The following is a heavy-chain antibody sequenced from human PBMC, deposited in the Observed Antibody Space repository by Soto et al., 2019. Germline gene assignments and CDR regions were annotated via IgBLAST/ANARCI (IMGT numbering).Heavy chain of an antibody. CDR2: IYWDDDK. CDR1: GFSLSTSGVG. J-gene: IGHJ4*02. D-gene: IGHD3-22*01. Sequence: QITLKESGPPLVKPTQTLTLTCTFSGFSLSTSGVGVGWIRQPPGKALEWLALIYWDDDKRYSPSLKSRLTITKDTSKHQVVLTMTNMDPVDTATYYCAHRLRDSSGYHFDYWGQGTLVTVSS. V-gene: IGHV2-5*02. CDR3: AHRLRDSSGYHFDY.